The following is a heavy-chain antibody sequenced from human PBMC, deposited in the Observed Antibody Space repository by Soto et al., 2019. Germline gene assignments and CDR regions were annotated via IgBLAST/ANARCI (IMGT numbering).Heavy chain of an antibody. CDR3: ARGGSGTQTYHHYMDV. V-gene: IGHV3-33*01. CDR2: IWYDGSKK. D-gene: IGHD1-1*01. CDR1: GFTFSSYA. Sequence: QVQLVESGGGVVQPGSSLRLSCAASGFTFSSYAMYWVRQAPGKGLECVAIIWYDGSKKYDADSVKGRFTISRDNSKNTLFLQMNSLSAEDTAIYYCARGGSGTQTYHHYMDVWGKGTTVTVSS. J-gene: IGHJ6*03.